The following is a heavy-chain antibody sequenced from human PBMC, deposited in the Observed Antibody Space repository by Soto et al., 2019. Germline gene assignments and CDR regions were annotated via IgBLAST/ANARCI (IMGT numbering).Heavy chain of an antibody. CDR1: GYTFTSYY. D-gene: IGHD3-9*01. CDR2: INPSGGST. Sequence: GASVKVSCKASGYTFTSYYMHWVRQAPGQGLEWMGIINPSGGSTSYAQKFQGRVTMTRDTSTSTVYMELSSLRSEDTAVYYCARDSTYYDILTGYWVLGAFDIWGQGTMVTVSS. J-gene: IGHJ3*02. V-gene: IGHV1-46*01. CDR3: ARDSTYYDILTGYWVLGAFDI.